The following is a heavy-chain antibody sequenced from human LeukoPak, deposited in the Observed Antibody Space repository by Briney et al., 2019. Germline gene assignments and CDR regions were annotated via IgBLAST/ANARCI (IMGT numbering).Heavy chain of an antibody. Sequence: GGSLRLSCAASGFTFSRYSINWVRQAPGKGLEWVSSISSSSTYIYYADSVKGRFTISRDNSKNSVSLQMNSPRAEDTAVYYCARGAKSRAAVAVDYYYYGMDVWGQGTTVTVSS. CDR2: ISSSSTYI. CDR3: ARGAKSRAAVAVDYYYYGMDV. D-gene: IGHD6-19*01. J-gene: IGHJ6*02. V-gene: IGHV3-21*01. CDR1: GFTFSRYS.